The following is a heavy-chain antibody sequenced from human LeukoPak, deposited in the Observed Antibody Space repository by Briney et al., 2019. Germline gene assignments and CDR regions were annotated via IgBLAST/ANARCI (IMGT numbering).Heavy chain of an antibody. D-gene: IGHD6-19*01. CDR3: ARGSGGAVAGPRYFDY. V-gene: IGHV4-59*01. CDR2: IYYSGST. J-gene: IGHJ4*02. CDR1: GGSISSYY. Sequence: PSETLSLTCTVSGGSISSYYWSWIRQPPGKGLEWIGYIYYSGSTNYNPSLKSRVTISVDTSKNQFSLKLSSVTAADTAVYYCARGSGGAVAGPRYFDYWGQGTLVTVSS.